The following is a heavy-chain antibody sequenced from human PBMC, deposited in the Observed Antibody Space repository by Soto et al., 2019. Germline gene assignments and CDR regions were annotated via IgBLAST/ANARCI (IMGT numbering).Heavy chain of an antibody. V-gene: IGHV3-74*01. CDR1: GFTFSSYW. Sequence: EVQLVESGGGLVQPGGSLRLSCAASGFTFSSYWMLWVRQAPGKGLVWVSRINSDGSSTSYADSVKGRFTISRDNAKNTLYLQMNSLRAEDTAVYYCARAVAAAEDYYYYGMDVWGQGTTVTVSS. CDR3: ARAVAAAEDYYYYGMDV. J-gene: IGHJ6*02. CDR2: INSDGSST. D-gene: IGHD6-13*01.